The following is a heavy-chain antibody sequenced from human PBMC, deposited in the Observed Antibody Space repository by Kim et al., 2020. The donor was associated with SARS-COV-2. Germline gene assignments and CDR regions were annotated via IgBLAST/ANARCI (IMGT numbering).Heavy chain of an antibody. CDR2: ISSIGSPI. Sequence: GGSLRLSCAASGFTFSSYEMNWVRQAPGKGLEWVSYISSIGSPIYYADSVKGRFTISRDNAKNSLYLQMNSLRAEDTAVYYCARAKFDWLLYSYGMDVWGQGPTVTVSS. J-gene: IGHJ6*02. CDR1: GFTFSSYE. CDR3: ARAKFDWLLYSYGMDV. D-gene: IGHD3-9*01. V-gene: IGHV3-48*03.